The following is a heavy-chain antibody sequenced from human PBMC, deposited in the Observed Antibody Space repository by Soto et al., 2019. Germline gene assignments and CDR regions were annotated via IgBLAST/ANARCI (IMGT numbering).Heavy chain of an antibody. J-gene: IGHJ6*02. Sequence: SETLSLTCAVSGGSVSSTNWWSWVRQSPGKGLEWIGDIYHIGSTNYNPSLRGRVTISVDKSKNQFSLKLSSVTAADTAVYYCARSPDSSGYYPRWYYYGMDVWGQGTTVTVSS. V-gene: IGHV4-4*02. CDR2: IYHIGST. D-gene: IGHD3-22*01. CDR3: ARSPDSSGYYPRWYYYGMDV. CDR1: GGSVSSTNW.